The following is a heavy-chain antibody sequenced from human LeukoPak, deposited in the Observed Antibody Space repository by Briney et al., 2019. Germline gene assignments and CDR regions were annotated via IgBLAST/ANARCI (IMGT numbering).Heavy chain of an antibody. CDR3: ARDGDLTPAVPFDY. J-gene: IGHJ4*02. D-gene: IGHD6-25*01. CDR2: ISSSGGTI. V-gene: IGHV3-48*03. CDR1: GFTFSTYE. Sequence: GGSLRLSCAASGFTFSTYEMNWVRQAPGKGLEWVSYISSSGGTIYYADSVKGRFTISRDNAKNSLYLQMNSLRAEDTAVYYCARDGDLTPAVPFDYWGQGSLVTVSS.